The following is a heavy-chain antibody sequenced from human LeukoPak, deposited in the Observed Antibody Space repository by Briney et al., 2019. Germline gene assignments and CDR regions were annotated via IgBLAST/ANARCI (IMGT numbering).Heavy chain of an antibody. CDR3: ARDSRTYSSSWYYFGY. Sequence: GASVKVSCKASGYTFTSYYMHWVRQAPGQGLEWMGGIIPIFGTANYAQKFQGRVTITADESTSTAYMELSSLRSEDTAVYYCARDSRTYSSSWYYFGYWGQGTLVTVSS. D-gene: IGHD6-13*01. CDR1: GYTFTSYY. V-gene: IGHV1-69*13. J-gene: IGHJ4*02. CDR2: IIPIFGTA.